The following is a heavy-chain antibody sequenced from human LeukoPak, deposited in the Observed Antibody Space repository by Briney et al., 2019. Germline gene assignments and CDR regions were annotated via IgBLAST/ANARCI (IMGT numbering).Heavy chain of an antibody. CDR3: ARVNYYGSGSYYNDAFDI. V-gene: IGHV4-34*01. CDR1: GASISGYY. Sequence: ETSETLSLTCTVSGASISGYYWSWIRQPPGKGLEWIGEVNHSGSTNYNPSLKSRVTISVDKSKNQFSLKLSSVTAADTAVYYCARVNYYGSGSYYNDAFDIWGQGTMVTVSS. CDR2: VNHSGST. D-gene: IGHD3-10*01. J-gene: IGHJ3*02.